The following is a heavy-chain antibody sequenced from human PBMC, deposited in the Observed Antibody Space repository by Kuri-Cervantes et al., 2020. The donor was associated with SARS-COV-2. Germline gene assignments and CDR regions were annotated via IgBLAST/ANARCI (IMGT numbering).Heavy chain of an antibody. CDR2: IWYDGSNK. CDR1: GFTFSCYG. D-gene: IGHD6-19*01. CDR3: GRDSSYSSGWYPGEF. Sequence: GESLKISCAASGFTFSCYGMHWVRQAPGKGLEWVAAIWYDGSNKNYVDSVKGRFIISRDNSKKTLYLQMNSLRAEDTAVYYCGRDSSYSSGWYPGEFWGQGTLVTVSS. J-gene: IGHJ4*02. V-gene: IGHV3-33*01.